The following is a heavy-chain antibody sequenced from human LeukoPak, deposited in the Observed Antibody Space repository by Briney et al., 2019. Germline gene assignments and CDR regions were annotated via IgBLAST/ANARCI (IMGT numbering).Heavy chain of an antibody. V-gene: IGHV3-23*01. CDR3: AKGGHFDF. J-gene: IGHJ4*02. CDR1: GFTFSTFF. D-gene: IGHD6-25*01. CDR2: ISGSGGNT. Sequence: GGSLRLSCVASGFTFSTFFMTWVRRAPGKGLEWVSAISGSGGNTYYTDSVKGRFTISRDNSKNTLYLQMNNLRADDTALYHCAKGGHFDFWGQGALVTVSS.